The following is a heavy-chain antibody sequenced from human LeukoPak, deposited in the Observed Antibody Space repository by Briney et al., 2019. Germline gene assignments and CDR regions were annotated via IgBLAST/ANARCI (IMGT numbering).Heavy chain of an antibody. CDR2: IYHSGST. V-gene: IGHV4-38-2*02. CDR3: ARDMTEITIVRGAYYYYGMDV. CDR1: GYSISSGYY. Sequence: SETLSLTCAVSGYSISSGYYWGWIRQPPGKGLEWIGSIYHSGSTYYNPSLKSRVTISVDTSKNQFSLKLSSVTAADTAVYYCARDMTEITIVRGAYYYYGMDVWGKGTTVTVSS. D-gene: IGHD3-10*01. J-gene: IGHJ6*04.